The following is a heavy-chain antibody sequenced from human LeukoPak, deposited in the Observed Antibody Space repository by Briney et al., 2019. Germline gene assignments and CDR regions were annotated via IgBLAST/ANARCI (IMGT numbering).Heavy chain of an antibody. J-gene: IGHJ4*02. D-gene: IGHD2-2*01. CDR2: ISSLSGTI. CDR3: ARRCASTSCYGDFDN. CDR1: GFTFSSYS. Sequence: GGSLRLSCAASGFTFSSYSMNWVRQAPGEGLEWVSYISSLSGTIYYADSLKGRFTISRDNAKNSLYLQMNSLRAEDTAVYYCARRCASTSCYGDFDNWGQGTLVTVSS. V-gene: IGHV3-48*04.